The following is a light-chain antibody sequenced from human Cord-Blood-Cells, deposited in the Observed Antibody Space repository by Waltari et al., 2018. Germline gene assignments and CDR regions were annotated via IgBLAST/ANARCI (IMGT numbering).Light chain of an antibody. CDR2: EDS. CDR1: ALPKKY. CDR3: YSTDSSGNHYV. V-gene: IGLV3-10*01. Sequence: YALPQPPSGAVSPAQSARINSSGDALPKKYAYWYQQKSGQAPVLVIYEDSKRPSGIPERFSGSSSGTMATLTISGAQVEDEADYYCYSTDSSGNHYVFGTGTKVTVL. J-gene: IGLJ1*01.